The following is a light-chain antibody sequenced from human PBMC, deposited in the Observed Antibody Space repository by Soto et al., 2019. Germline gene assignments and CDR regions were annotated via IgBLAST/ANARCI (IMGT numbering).Light chain of an antibody. CDR1: SGHSSYI. J-gene: IGLJ2*01. V-gene: IGLV4-60*03. Sequence: QPVLTQSSSASASLGSSVKLTCTLSSGHSSYIIAWHQQQPGKAPRYLMKLEGSGSYNKGSRVPDRFSGSSSGADRYLPISNLQSEDEADYSCETWDSNPHVVFGGGTKLTVL. CDR3: ETWDSNPHVV. CDR2: LEGSGSY.